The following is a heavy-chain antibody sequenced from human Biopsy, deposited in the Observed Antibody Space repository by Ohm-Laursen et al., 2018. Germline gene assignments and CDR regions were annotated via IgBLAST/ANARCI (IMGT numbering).Heavy chain of an antibody. CDR2: IVVGGGNT. V-gene: IGHV1-58*02. J-gene: IGHJ4*02. D-gene: IGHD2-21*02. Sequence: SVKVSCKASGFTFTRSAMQWVRQARGQRLEWIGWIVVGGGNTNYAQKFQERVTITRDMSTSTAYMELSSLRSEDTAVYYCASRPNCGGDCSSGFDYWGQGTLVTVS. CDR3: ASRPNCGGDCSSGFDY. CDR1: GFTFTRSA.